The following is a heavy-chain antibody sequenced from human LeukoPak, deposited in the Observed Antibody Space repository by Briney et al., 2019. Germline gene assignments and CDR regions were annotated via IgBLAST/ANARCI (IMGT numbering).Heavy chain of an antibody. V-gene: IGHV3-74*01. D-gene: IGHD6-25*01. Sequence: GGSLRLSCAASGFTFSSHWMHWVRQAPGEGLVWVSRVNGPGDWTHYADSVRGRFIISRDNAENTISLQMNNLGAEDTAVYFCAREVFEGQRQSDAFDVWGQGTMVTVSS. CDR3: AREVFEGQRQSDAFDV. CDR2: VNGPGDWT. CDR1: GFTFSSHW. J-gene: IGHJ3*01.